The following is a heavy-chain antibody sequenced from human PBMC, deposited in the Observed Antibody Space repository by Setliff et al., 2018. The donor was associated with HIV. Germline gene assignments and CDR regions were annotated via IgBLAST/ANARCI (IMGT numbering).Heavy chain of an antibody. CDR1: GFMFGVDW. CDR2: VTPDGGDK. CDR3: GKDRTDVAATIANY. D-gene: IGHD5-12*01. J-gene: IGHJ4*02. Sequence: GGSLRLSCAASGFMFGVDWMSWVRQTPGKGLEWVASVTPDGGDKYYANSMRGRFTISRDNSKNTVYLQMNSLRAEDTAVYYCGKDRTDVAATIANYWGQGTLVTVSS. V-gene: IGHV3-7*01.